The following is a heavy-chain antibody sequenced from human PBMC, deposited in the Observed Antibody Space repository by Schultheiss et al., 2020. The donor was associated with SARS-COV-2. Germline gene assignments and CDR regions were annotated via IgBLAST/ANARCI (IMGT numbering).Heavy chain of an antibody. Sequence: GGSLRLSCAASGFTFSSYGMHWVRQAPGKGLEWVALVWYDGNNKYYADSVRGRFAISRDNSKNTLFLQMNSLRAEDTAVYYCARGGAAWPNAIRDDYFDYWGQGTLVTVSS. D-gene: IGHD2-21*01. V-gene: IGHV3-33*08. CDR3: ARGGAAWPNAIRDDYFDY. J-gene: IGHJ4*02. CDR2: VWYDGNNK. CDR1: GFTFSSYG.